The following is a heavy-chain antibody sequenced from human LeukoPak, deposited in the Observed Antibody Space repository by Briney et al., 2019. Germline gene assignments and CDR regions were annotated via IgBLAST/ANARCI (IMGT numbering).Heavy chain of an antibody. J-gene: IGHJ6*02. Sequence: GGSLRLSCAASGFTFSSYWMSWVRQAPGKGLGWVANIKQDGSEKYYVDSVKGRFTISRDNAKNSLYLQMNSLRAEDTAVYYCAKAGYSSGWTRYYGMDVWGQGTTVAVSS. CDR3: AKAGYSSGWTRYYGMDV. D-gene: IGHD6-19*01. CDR1: GFTFSSYW. CDR2: IKQDGSEK. V-gene: IGHV3-7*01.